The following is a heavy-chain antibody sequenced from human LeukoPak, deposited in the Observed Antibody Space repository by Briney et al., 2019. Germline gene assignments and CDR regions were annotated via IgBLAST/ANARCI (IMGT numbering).Heavy chain of an antibody. Sequence: ASVKVSCKASGYTFTSYYMHWVRQAPGQGLEWMGGIIPIFGTANYAQKFQGRVTITADESTSTAYMELSSLRSEDTAVYYCARVGGSYYFFDYWGQGTLVTVSS. CDR1: GYTFTSYY. CDR3: ARVGGSYYFFDY. J-gene: IGHJ4*02. D-gene: IGHD1-26*01. V-gene: IGHV1-69*13. CDR2: IIPIFGTA.